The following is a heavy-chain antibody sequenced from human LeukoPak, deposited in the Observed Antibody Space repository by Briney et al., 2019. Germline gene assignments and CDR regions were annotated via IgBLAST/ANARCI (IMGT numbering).Heavy chain of an antibody. J-gene: IGHJ4*02. CDR2: INPNSGGT. V-gene: IGHV1-2*02. Sequence: AAVKVSCETSAYTFTDYYMHWVRQAPGQGPEWMGWINPNSGGTNYAQKFQGRVTMTRDTSISTAYMELSNLGSDDTAMYYCARGPGYDILTGYYALDFWGQGTLVTVSS. D-gene: IGHD3-9*01. CDR3: ARGPGYDILTGYYALDF. CDR1: AYTFTDYY.